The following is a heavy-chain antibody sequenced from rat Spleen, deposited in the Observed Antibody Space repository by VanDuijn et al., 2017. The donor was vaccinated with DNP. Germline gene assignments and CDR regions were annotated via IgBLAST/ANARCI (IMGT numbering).Heavy chain of an antibody. D-gene: IGHD1-1*01. CDR3: ARHSPYYYSGDPYYFDY. J-gene: IGHJ2*01. CDR2: ISTGGGNT. Sequence: EVQLVETGGGLVQPGKSLKLSCAASGFTFSNYYMAWVRQAPTKGLEWVASISTGGGNTYYRDSVKGRFTISRDNAKSTLYLQMDSLRSEDTATYYCARHSPYYYSGDPYYFDYWGQGVMVTVSS. V-gene: IGHV5-25*01. CDR1: GFTFSNYY.